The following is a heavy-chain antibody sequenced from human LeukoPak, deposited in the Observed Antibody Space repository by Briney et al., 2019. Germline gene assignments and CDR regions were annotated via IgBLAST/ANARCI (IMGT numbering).Heavy chain of an antibody. D-gene: IGHD2-15*01. J-gene: IGHJ4*02. CDR2: ISPNSGGT. CDR1: GYTFTGYY. Sequence: ASVKVSCKASGYTFTGYYVHWVRRAPGQGLEWMGWISPNSGGTNYAQKFQGRVTMTRDTSISTAYMELSRLRSDDTAVYYCARDPRDSGVFSQHYYFDYGGKETLVPFS. V-gene: IGHV1-2*02. CDR3: ARDPRDSGVFSQHYYFDY.